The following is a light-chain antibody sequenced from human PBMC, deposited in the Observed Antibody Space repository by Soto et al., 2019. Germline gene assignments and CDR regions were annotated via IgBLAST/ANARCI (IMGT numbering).Light chain of an antibody. CDR1: SGHSSYI. CDR3: ETWDSNTRV. Sequence: QLVLTQSSSASASLGSSVKLTCTLSSGHSSYIIAWHQQKPGKAPRYLMKLERSGSYNKGSGVPDRFSGSSSGADRFLTISNLQFDDEADYYCETWDSNTRVFGGGTKLTVL. J-gene: IGLJ2*01. CDR2: LERSGSY. V-gene: IGLV4-60*02.